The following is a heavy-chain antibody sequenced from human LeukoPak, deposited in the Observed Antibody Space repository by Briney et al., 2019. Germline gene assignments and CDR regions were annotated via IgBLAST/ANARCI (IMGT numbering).Heavy chain of an antibody. Sequence: GGSLRLSCAASGFTFSSYEMNWVRQAPGKGLEWVSYISSSGITTYYADSVKGRFTTSRDNSKNTVYLQMNSLRADDTAMYFCVRDRAWGSYDYWGQGALVTVSS. CDR3: VRDRAWGSYDY. D-gene: IGHD7-27*01. J-gene: IGHJ4*02. CDR2: ISSSGITT. V-gene: IGHV3-48*03. CDR1: GFTFSSYE.